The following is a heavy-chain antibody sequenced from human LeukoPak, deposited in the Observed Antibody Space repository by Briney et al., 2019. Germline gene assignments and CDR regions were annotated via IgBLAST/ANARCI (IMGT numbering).Heavy chain of an antibody. CDR3: AREYSSSPWYFDV. CDR2: INPNSGGT. V-gene: IGHV1-2*06. D-gene: IGHD6-6*01. J-gene: IGHJ2*01. CDR1: GYTFTGYY. Sequence: ASVKVSCKASGYTFTGYYMHWVRQAPGQGLEWMGRINPNSGGTNYAQKFQGRVTMTRDTSISTAYMELSRLRSDDTAVYYCAREYSSSPWYFDVWGRDTLVTVSS.